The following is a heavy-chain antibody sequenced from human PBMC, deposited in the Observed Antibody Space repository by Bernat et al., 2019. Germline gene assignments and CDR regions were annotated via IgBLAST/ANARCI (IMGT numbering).Heavy chain of an antibody. CDR1: GFTFGSYA. J-gene: IGHJ5*02. V-gene: IGHV3-23*01. D-gene: IGHD3-16*02. Sequence: EVQLLESGGGLVQPGGSLRLSCAASGFTFGSYAMSWVRQAPGKGLEWVSVISGSGGSTYYADSVKGRFSISRDNSKNTLYLQMNSLRAEDTAVYYWAKSGYDYIWGSYRWEGVGWFDPWGQGTLVTVSS. CDR3: AKSGYDYIWGSYRWEGVGWFDP. CDR2: ISGSGGST.